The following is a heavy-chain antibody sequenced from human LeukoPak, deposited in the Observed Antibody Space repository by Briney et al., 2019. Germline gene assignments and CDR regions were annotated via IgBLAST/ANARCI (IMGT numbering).Heavy chain of an antibody. D-gene: IGHD4-11*01. CDR1: GFTFSNYD. Sequence: GGSLRLSCAASGFTFSNYDMHWVRQAPGKGLEWVAFIRYDGSNNYYPDSVKGRCTISRDNSQNTLYLQMNSLRGDDTAVYYCARPTAGFDYWGQGALVTVSS. J-gene: IGHJ4*02. CDR2: IRYDGSNN. V-gene: IGHV3-30*02. CDR3: ARPTAGFDY.